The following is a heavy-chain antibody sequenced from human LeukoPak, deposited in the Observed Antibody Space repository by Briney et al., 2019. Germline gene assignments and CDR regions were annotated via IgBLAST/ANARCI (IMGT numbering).Heavy chain of an antibody. V-gene: IGHV3-64*01. CDR3: ARDQVGEYSSGWYWFDP. Sequence: PGGSLRLSCAASGFTFSSYAMHWVRQAPGKGLEYVSAISSNGGSTYYANSVKGRFTISRDNSKNTLYLQMGSLRAEDMAVYYCARDQVGEYSSGWYWFDPRGQGTLVTVSS. CDR2: ISSNGGST. D-gene: IGHD6-19*01. CDR1: GFTFSSYA. J-gene: IGHJ5*02.